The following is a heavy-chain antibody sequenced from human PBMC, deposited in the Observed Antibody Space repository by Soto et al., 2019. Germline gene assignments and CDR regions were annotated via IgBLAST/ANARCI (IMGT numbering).Heavy chain of an antibody. D-gene: IGHD3-10*01. CDR3: ARDDEGGSDCDLGY. Sequence: QVQLVESGGGVVQPGRSLRLSCATSGFTFSSYLIHWVRQTPDKGLEWVAFVSRDGSNEYYADSVKGRFTISRDNSKNTLDLEMNSLIAEDTAFYCCARDDEGGSDCDLGYWGQGTLVSVSS. CDR1: GFTFSSYL. J-gene: IGHJ4*02. CDR2: VSRDGSNE. V-gene: IGHV3-30-3*01.